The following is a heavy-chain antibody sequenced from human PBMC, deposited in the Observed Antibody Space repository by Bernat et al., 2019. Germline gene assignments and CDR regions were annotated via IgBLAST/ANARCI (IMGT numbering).Heavy chain of an antibody. J-gene: IGHJ4*02. CDR1: GFTFSSYS. D-gene: IGHD1-20*01. Sequence: EVQLVESGGGLVKPGGSLRLSCAASGFTFSSYSMNWVRQAPGKGLEWVSYISSSSSYIYYADSVKGRFTISRDNAKNSLYLQMNSLRAEDTAVYYCARDCRGITGIIDYWGQGTLVTVSS. CDR2: ISSSSSYI. V-gene: IGHV3-21*05. CDR3: ARDCRGITGIIDY.